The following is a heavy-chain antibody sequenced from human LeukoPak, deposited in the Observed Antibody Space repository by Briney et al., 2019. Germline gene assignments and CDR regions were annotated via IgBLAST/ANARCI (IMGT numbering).Heavy chain of an antibody. D-gene: IGHD5-18*01. Sequence: GESLKISCKGSGYSFTSYWIGWVRQMPGKGLEWMGIIYPGDSDTRYSPSFQGRVTISADKSISTAYLQWSSLKASDTAMYYCARQGIQLWNPFDPWGQGTLVTVSS. CDR3: ARQGIQLWNPFDP. J-gene: IGHJ5*02. CDR2: IYPGDSDT. CDR1: GYSFTSYW. V-gene: IGHV5-51*01.